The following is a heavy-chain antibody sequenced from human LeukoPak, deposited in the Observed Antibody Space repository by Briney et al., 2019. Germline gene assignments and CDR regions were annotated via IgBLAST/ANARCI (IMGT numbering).Heavy chain of an antibody. Sequence: SETLSLTCSVSGGSVTSYYWNWVRQTPGKGLEWIGYISSGETTDYGPSFKSRVTMSLDTSKNQFSLKLSSVTAADTGVYYCARGYCSDERCPVFPSWGQGTLVTVSS. V-gene: IGHV4-59*02. CDR3: ARGYCSDERCPVFPS. CDR2: ISSGETT. J-gene: IGHJ5*02. CDR1: GGSVTSYY. D-gene: IGHD2-15*01.